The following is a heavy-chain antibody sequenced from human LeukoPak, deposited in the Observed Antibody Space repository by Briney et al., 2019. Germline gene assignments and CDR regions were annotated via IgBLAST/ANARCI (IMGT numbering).Heavy chain of an antibody. CDR3: ARDSFSDYYYYMDV. Sequence: GGSLRLSCAASGFTFSTYEMHWVRQAPGKGLEWVSYISRGGNFIYYADSVKGRFNISRDGAKNSLFLQMNSLRGEDTAVYYCARDSFSDYYYYMDVWGKGTTVTVSS. D-gene: IGHD3-3*02. CDR2: ISRGGNFI. CDR1: GFTFSTYE. V-gene: IGHV3-48*03. J-gene: IGHJ6*03.